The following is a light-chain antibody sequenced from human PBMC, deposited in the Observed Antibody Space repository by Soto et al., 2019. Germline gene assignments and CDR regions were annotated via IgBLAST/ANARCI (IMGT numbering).Light chain of an antibody. CDR3: QQRSNWPLLT. CDR2: DAS. V-gene: IGKV3-11*01. Sequence: EIVLTQSPATLSLSPGERATLSCMASQSVSNYLAWYQQKPGQAPMLLIYDASNRATGIPARFSGSWSGTDFTLTISSLEPEDFAVYYGQQRSNWPLLTFGGGTKVEIK. CDR1: QSVSNY. J-gene: IGKJ4*02.